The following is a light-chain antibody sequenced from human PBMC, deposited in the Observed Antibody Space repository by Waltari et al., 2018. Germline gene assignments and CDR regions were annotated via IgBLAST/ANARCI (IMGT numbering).Light chain of an antibody. CDR1: QSVSYY. V-gene: IGKV3-11*01. Sequence: EVVLTQSPATLSLSPGERATLSCRASQSVSYYLAWYQQKPGQAPRPLLYDASNRATGIPARFSGSGSGTDFTLTISSLEPEDFAVFYCQQRTNWPLTFGGGTKVEI. J-gene: IGKJ4*01. CDR3: QQRTNWPLT. CDR2: DAS.